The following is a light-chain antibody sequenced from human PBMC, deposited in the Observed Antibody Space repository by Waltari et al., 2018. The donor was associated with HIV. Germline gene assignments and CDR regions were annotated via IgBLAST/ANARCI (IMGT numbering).Light chain of an antibody. CDR3: QVWDTGSDQVV. CDR1: DMGSKT. Sequence: SYVLTQPPSESVAPGQTARVACGGKDMGSKTVHWYQQRPGQAPVLVVYDDSDRPSGIPERFSGSNSENMATLTISRVEAGDEADYYCQVWDTGSDQVVFGGGTKLTVL. CDR2: DDS. J-gene: IGLJ2*01. V-gene: IGLV3-21*02.